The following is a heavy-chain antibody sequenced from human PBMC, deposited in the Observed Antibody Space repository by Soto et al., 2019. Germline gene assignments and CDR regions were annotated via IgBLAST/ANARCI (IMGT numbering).Heavy chain of an antibody. J-gene: IGHJ4*02. V-gene: IGHV4-39*02. CDR1: GGSISSSSYY. D-gene: IGHD2-15*01. Sequence: SEALSLTCTVSGGSISSSSYYWGWIRQPPGKGLEWIGSIYYSGNTYYTPSLKSRVTISVDTSKNQFSLKLSSVTAADTAVYYCAREGGRYCTGGSCQVDYWGQGTLVTVSS. CDR3: AREGGRYCTGGSCQVDY. CDR2: IYYSGNT.